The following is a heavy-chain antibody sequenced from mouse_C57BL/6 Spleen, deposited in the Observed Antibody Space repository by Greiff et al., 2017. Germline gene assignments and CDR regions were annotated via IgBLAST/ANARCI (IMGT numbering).Heavy chain of an antibody. D-gene: IGHD1-1*01. V-gene: IGHV1-53*01. CDR2: INPSNGGT. CDR1: GYTFTSYW. J-gene: IGHJ2*01. Sequence: QVQLQQPGTELVKPGASVKLSCKASGYTFTSYWMHWVKQRPGQGLEWIGNINPSNGGTNYNEKFKSKATLTVDKSSSTAYMQLSSLTSEDSAVYYCARSVYYYGISCYFDYWGQGTTLTVSS. CDR3: ARSVYYYGISCYFDY.